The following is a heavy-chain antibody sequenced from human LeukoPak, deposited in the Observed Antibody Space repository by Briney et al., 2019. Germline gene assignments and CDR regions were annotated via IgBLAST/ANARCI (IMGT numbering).Heavy chain of an antibody. CDR3: ASQGWTYCGGDCDQPDY. D-gene: IGHD2-21*01. V-gene: IGHV4-39*01. J-gene: IGHJ4*02. CDR2: IYYSGST. CDR1: GGSISSRSYY. Sequence: SETLSLTCTVSGGSISSRSYYWGWIRQSPGKGLEWIGSIYYSGSTYYNPSLKSRVTISVDTSKNQFSLKLSSVTAADTAVYYCASQGWTYCGGDCDQPDYWGQGTLVTVSS.